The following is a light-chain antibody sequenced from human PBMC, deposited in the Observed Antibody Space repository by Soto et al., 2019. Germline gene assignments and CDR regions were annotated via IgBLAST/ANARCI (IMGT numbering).Light chain of an antibody. J-gene: IGKJ4*01. CDR1: QSIISY. CDR3: QQSYSTPPF. Sequence: DIHITQSPSSLSASVGDRVTITCRASQSIISYLNWYQQKPGKAPKLLIYAASSLQSGVPSRFSGSGSGTDFTLTISSLQPEDFATYYCQQSYSTPPFFGGGTKVDIK. CDR2: AAS. V-gene: IGKV1-39*01.